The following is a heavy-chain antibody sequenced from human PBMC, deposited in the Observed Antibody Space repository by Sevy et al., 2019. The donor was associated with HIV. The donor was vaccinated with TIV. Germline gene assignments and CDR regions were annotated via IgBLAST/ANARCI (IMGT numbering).Heavy chain of an antibody. D-gene: IGHD2-21*01. J-gene: IGHJ6*02. CDR1: GFPFSNYA. V-gene: IGHV3-23*01. CDR2: LIGGGSRT. Sequence: GGSLRLSCAASGFPFSNYAMSWIRQAPGKGLEWVSTLIGGGSRTYYADSVTGRFTISRDNSKNTLYLQMNSLRADDTAIYYRAKRRVQSGLCGGGVNYGWDVCGHGTTVTVSS. CDR3: AKRRVQSGLCGGGVNYGWDV.